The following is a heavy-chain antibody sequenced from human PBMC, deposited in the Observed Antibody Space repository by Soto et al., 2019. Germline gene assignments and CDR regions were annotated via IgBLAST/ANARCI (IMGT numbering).Heavy chain of an antibody. D-gene: IGHD1-1*01. CDR1: GYTYTGYY. CDR2: INPNSGGT. CDR3: ARGTTWGYYYYYGMDV. Sequence: SVKVSCKPSGYTYTGYYIHWVRQAHGQGLEWMGWINPNSGGTNYAQKFQGRVTMTRDTSISTAYMELSSLRSDDTAVYYCARGTTWGYYYYYGMDVWGQGTTVTVSS. V-gene: IGHV1-2*02. J-gene: IGHJ6*02.